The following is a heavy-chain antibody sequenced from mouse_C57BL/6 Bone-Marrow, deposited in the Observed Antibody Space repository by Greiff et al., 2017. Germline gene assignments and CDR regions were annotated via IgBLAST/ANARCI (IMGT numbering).Heavy chain of an antibody. CDR1: GFNIKDDY. CDR3: TTFTTVVAGFDY. V-gene: IGHV14-4*01. Sequence: VQLKESGAELVRPGASVKLSCTASGFNIKDDYMHWVKQRPEQGLEWIGWIDPENGDTEYASKFQGKATITADTSSNTAYLQLSSRTSEDTAVYYCTTFTTVVAGFDYWGQGTTLTVSS. D-gene: IGHD1-1*01. CDR2: IDPENGDT. J-gene: IGHJ2*01.